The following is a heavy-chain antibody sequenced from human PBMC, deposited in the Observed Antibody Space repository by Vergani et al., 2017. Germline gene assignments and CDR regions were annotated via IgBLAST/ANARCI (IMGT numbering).Heavy chain of an antibody. CDR3: ARGITIFGVVMSDYYYYMDV. CDR1: GYTFTGYY. J-gene: IGHJ6*03. Sequence: QVQLVQSGAEVKKPGASVKVSCKASGYTFTGYYMHWVRQAPGQGLEWMGRIIPILGIANYAQKFQGRVTITADKSTSTAYMELSSLRSEDTAVYYCARGITIFGVVMSDYYYYMDVWGKGTTVTVSS. CDR2: IIPILGIA. V-gene: IGHV1-69*09. D-gene: IGHD3-3*01.